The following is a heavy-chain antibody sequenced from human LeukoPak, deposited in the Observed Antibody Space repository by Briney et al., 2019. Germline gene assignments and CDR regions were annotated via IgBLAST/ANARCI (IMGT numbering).Heavy chain of an antibody. CDR1: GFTFRSHA. CDR3: AKVPGSSITRYFYFDY. Sequence: GGSLRLSCVGSGFTFRSHAMSWVRQAPEKGLEFVSGIYENGGTTYYADSVKGRFSISRDNSKNTLYLQMDTLRAEDTAVYYCAKVPGSSITRYFYFDYWGQGTLVPVSS. J-gene: IGHJ4*02. CDR2: IYENGGTT. D-gene: IGHD6-13*01. V-gene: IGHV3-23*01.